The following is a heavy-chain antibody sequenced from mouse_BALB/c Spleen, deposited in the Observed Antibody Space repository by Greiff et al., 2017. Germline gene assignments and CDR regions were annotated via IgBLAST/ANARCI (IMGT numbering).Heavy chain of an antibody. CDR2: INPSNGRT. J-gene: IGHJ3*01. CDR1: GYTFTSYW. D-gene: IGHD1-1*01. Sequence: QVKLQQPGAELVKPGASVKLSCKASGYTFTSYWMHWVKQRPGQGLEWIGEINPSNGRTNYNEKFKSKATLTVDKSSSTAYMQLSSLTSEDSAVYYCARVLRGGFAYWGQGTLVTVSA. V-gene: IGHV1S81*02. CDR3: ARVLRGGFAY.